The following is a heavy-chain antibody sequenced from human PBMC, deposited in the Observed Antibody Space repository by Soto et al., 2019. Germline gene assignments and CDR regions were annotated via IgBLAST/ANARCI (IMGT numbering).Heavy chain of an antibody. CDR2: INHSGST. CDR3: ARVPPYDLDPYYYYYMDV. CDR1: GGSFIGYY. Sequence: PSETLSLTCAVYGGSFIGYYWSWILQPPGKGLEWIGEINHSGSTNYNPSLKSRVTISVDTSKNQFSLKLSSVTAADTAVYYCARVPPYDLDPYYYYYMDVWGKGTTVTVXS. D-gene: IGHD3-3*01. V-gene: IGHV4-34*01. J-gene: IGHJ6*03.